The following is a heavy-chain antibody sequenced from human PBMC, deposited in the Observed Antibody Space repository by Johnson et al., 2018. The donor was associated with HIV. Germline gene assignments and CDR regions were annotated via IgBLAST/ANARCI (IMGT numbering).Heavy chain of an antibody. CDR1: GFIFDDYG. CDR2: ISSDGNNK. V-gene: IGHV3-30*03. J-gene: IGHJ3*02. Sequence: QVQLVESGGGVVRPGGSLRLSCAASGFIFDDYGMSWVRQAPGKGLEWVVVISSDGNNKYYADSVKGRFTISRDNSKNTLYLQMSSLRPEDTAVYYCARDSPWELTAFDIWGQGTMVTVSS. CDR3: ARDSPWELTAFDI. D-gene: IGHD1-26*01.